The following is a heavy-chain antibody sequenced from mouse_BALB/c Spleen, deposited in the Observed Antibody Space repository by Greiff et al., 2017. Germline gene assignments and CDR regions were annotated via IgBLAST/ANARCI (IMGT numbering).Heavy chain of an antibody. J-gene: IGHJ1*01. CDR2: ISYSGST. Sequence: EVQLQQSGPGLVKPSQSLSLTCTVTGYSITSDYAWNWIRQFPGNKLEWMGYISYSGSTSYNPSLKSRISITRDKSKNQFFLQLNSVTTEDTATYYCARRYGNYYWYFDVWGAGTTVTVSS. CDR1: GYSITSDYA. V-gene: IGHV3-2*02. D-gene: IGHD2-10*02. CDR3: ARRYGNYYWYFDV.